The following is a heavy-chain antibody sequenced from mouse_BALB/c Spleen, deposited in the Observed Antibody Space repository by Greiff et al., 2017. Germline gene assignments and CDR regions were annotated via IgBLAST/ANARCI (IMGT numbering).Heavy chain of an antibody. CDR1: GFTFSSFG. J-gene: IGHJ2*01. CDR2: ISSGSSTI. CDR3: ARQKVPTRVDFDY. D-gene: IGHD2-10*01. V-gene: IGHV5-17*02. Sequence: EVMLVESGGGLVQPGGSRKLSCAASGFTFSSFGMHWVRQAPEKGLEWVAYISSGSSTIYYADTVKGRFTISRDNPKNTLFLQMTSLRSEDTAMYYCARQKVPTRVDFDYWGQGTTVTVSS.